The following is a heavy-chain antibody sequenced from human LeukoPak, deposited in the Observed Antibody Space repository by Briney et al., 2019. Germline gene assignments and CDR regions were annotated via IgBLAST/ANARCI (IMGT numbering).Heavy chain of an antibody. J-gene: IGHJ6*03. CDR1: GFTFSSYP. V-gene: IGHV3-30*01. Sequence: GRSLRLSCAASGFTFSSYPMHWVRQAPGNGLEWVAVVSDDGNKKFDADFVKGRFTISRDNSKNTLYLQMNSLRGEDTAVYYCARGQLLLEGYFYYMDVWGKGTTVTVSS. D-gene: IGHD2-2*01. CDR2: VSDDGNKK. CDR3: ARGQLLLEGYFYYMDV.